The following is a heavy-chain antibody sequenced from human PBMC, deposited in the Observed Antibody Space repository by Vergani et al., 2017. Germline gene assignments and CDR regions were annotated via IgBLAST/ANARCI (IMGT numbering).Heavy chain of an antibody. J-gene: IGHJ4*02. V-gene: IGHV1-2*02. CDR3: ARAELAVAGYYFDY. CDR1: GYTFTDYY. CDR2: INPNSGGT. D-gene: IGHD6-19*01. Sequence: QVQLVQAGAEVKKPGASVKVSCKASGYTFTDYYMHWVRQAPGQGLEWMVWINPNSGGTNYAQKFQGRVTMTRDTSISRAYMELSSLRSEDTAVYYCARAELAVAGYYFDYWGQGTLVTVSS.